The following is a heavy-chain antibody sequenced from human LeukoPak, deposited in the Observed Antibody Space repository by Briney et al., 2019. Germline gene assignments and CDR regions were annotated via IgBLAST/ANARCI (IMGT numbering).Heavy chain of an antibody. D-gene: IGHD5-18*01. Sequence: GQSLKISCTVSGHSSPSNCIGWVGQMPGKGLEWMGIIYPGDSDTRYSPSFQGQVTISADRSISTAYLQWSSLKAPDTAMYYCAGGGGQLWWTYWGQGTLVIVSS. V-gene: IGHV5-51*01. CDR2: IYPGDSDT. J-gene: IGHJ4*02. CDR3: AGGGGQLWWTY. CDR1: GHSSPSNC.